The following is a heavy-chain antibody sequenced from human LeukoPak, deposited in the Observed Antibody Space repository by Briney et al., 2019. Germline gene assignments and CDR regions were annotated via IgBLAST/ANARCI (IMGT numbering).Heavy chain of an antibody. Sequence: ASVKVSCKASGYTFTGYYMHWVRQAPGQGLEWMGWINPNSGDTNYAQKFQGRVTMTRDTSISTAYMELSRLRSDDTAVYYCARVYSSGWSLFDYWGQGTLVTVSS. CDR2: INPNSGDT. D-gene: IGHD6-19*01. V-gene: IGHV1-2*02. CDR3: ARVYSSGWSLFDY. CDR1: GYTFTGYY. J-gene: IGHJ4*02.